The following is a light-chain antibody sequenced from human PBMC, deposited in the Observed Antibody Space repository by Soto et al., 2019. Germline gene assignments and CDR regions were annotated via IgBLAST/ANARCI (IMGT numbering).Light chain of an antibody. V-gene: IGLV2-8*01. CDR3: CSYAGSSTYV. Sequence: QSALTQPPSASGSPGQSVSISCTGTSSDVGGYNYVSWYQHHPGKAPKLMIFEVSKRPSGVPDRFSGSKSGNTASLTVSGLQAEDEADYYCCSYAGSSTYVFGTGTQLTVL. CDR1: SSDVGGYNY. CDR2: EVS. J-gene: IGLJ7*01.